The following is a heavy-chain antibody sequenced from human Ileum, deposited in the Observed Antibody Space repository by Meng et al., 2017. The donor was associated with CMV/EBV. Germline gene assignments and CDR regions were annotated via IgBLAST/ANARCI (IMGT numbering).Heavy chain of an antibody. D-gene: IGHD1-26*01. CDR1: GYTFTSNS. CDR2: IDTNTGNP. V-gene: IGHV7-4-1*02. Sequence: QVHLVQSGSELKKPGASVKFSCKTSGYTFTSNSIIWVRQAPGQGPEWMGWIDTNTGNPTYAQGFTGRFVFSLDTSVNTAYLQISSLKAEDTAVYYCARDGLSGRYFDYWGQGTLVTVSS. J-gene: IGHJ4*02. CDR3: ARDGLSGRYFDY.